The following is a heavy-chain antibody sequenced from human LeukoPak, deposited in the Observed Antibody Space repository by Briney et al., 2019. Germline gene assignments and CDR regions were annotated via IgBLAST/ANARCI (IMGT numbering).Heavy chain of an antibody. Sequence: PGGSLRLSCAASGFTFSSYSMNWVRQAPGKGLEWVSSIGSSSSYIYYADSVKGRFTISRDNAKNSLYLQMNSLRAEDTAVYYCARSDGLDYWGQGTLVTVSS. D-gene: IGHD5-24*01. CDR1: GFTFSSYS. CDR2: IGSSSSYI. J-gene: IGHJ4*02. V-gene: IGHV3-21*01. CDR3: ARSDGLDY.